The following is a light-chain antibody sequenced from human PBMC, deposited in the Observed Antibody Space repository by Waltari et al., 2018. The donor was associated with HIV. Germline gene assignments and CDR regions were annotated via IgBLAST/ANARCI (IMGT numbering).Light chain of an antibody. Sequence: EIVMTQSPLSLTVTPGEPASISCKSSQSLVHTDGRSCLDWYLLKPGQSPQRLIYLGSNRASGVPERFSGSGSGRDFTLKISAVAPEDVGTYYCMQALQTPTFGQGTRVEVK. CDR3: MQALQTPT. J-gene: IGKJ1*01. CDR2: LGS. CDR1: QSLVHTDGRSC. V-gene: IGKV2-28*01.